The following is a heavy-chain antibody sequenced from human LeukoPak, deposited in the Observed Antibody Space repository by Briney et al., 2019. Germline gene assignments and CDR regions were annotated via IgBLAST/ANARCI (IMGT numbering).Heavy chain of an antibody. CDR2: IYYSGRI. CDR1: GGSVSSGSHH. Sequence: PSETLSLTCTVSGGSVSSGSHHWSWIRQPPGKGLEWLGYIYYSGRIKYKPSLGRRHTISADTSKNQFYLDVNSVTAADTAVYYCARDKEYCSSTSCYGLDYWGQGTLVTVSS. D-gene: IGHD2-2*01. V-gene: IGHV4-61*01. CDR3: ARDKEYCSSTSCYGLDY. J-gene: IGHJ4*02.